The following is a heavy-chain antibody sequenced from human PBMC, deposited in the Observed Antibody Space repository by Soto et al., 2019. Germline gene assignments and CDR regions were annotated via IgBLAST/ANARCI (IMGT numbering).Heavy chain of an antibody. CDR1: GGTFSSYA. D-gene: IGHD6-6*01. CDR3: ASTRYRSSRRYYYYYGMDV. CDR2: IIPIFGTA. Sequence: GASGKVSCKASGGTFSSYAISWVRQAPGQGLEWMGGIIPIFGTANYAQKFQGRVTITADESTSTAYMELSSLRSEDTAVYYCASTRYRSSRRYYYYYGMDVWGQGTTVTVSS. V-gene: IGHV1-69*13. J-gene: IGHJ6*02.